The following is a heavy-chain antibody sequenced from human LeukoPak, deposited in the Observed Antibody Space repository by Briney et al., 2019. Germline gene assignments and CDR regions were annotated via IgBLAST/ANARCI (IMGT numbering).Heavy chain of an antibody. V-gene: IGHV3-23*01. CDR1: GFTFSSYA. CDR3: AKDRFGDFWSGYYTGAFDI. Sequence: GGSLRLSCAASGFTFSSYAMNWVRQAPGKGLEWVSSISESGTNVYYADSVKGRFTISRDNSKNTLYLQMNSLRAEDTAIYYRAKDRFGDFWSGYYTGAFDIWGQGTMVTVSS. CDR2: ISESGTNV. D-gene: IGHD3-3*01. J-gene: IGHJ3*02.